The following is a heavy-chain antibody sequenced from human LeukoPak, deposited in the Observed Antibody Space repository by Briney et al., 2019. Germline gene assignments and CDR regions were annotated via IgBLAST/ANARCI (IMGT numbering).Heavy chain of an antibody. CDR2: INRRGHT. CDR1: GFTFDRFT. D-gene: IGHD2-21*02. J-gene: IGHJ4*02. V-gene: IGHV3-43*01. CDR3: AKEVDCPSDCLFFHS. Sequence: GGSLRLSCAASGFTFDRFTIHWVRQTPGKGLEWVSLINRRGHTFYADSVKGRFTISRDNSRNSVVLQMNSLRPEDTALYHCAKEVDCPSDCLFFHSWGQGTLVTVSS.